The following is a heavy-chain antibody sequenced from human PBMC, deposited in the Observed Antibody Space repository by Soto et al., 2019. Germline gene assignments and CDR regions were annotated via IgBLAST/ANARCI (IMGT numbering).Heavy chain of an antibody. J-gene: IGHJ4*02. CDR1: GFTFSSYS. CDR3: AREDILGARSFDY. Sequence: GSLRLSCAASGFTFSSYSVNWVRQAPGKGLEWVSYISSGSKTIFYADSVKGRFTVPRDNAKNSQYLQMNSLRDEDTAVYYCAREDILGARSFDYWGQGTLVTSPQ. V-gene: IGHV3-48*02. D-gene: IGHD1-26*01. CDR2: ISSGSKTI.